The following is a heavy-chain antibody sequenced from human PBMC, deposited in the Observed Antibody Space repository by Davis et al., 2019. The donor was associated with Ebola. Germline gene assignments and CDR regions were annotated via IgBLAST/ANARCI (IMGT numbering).Heavy chain of an antibody. Sequence: ASVKVSCKVSDYTLREISMHWVRXPPGIALLLSVNFNPEDGESIYAQKFQGRVTMTEETSTNTAYMELSSLRSEDTAVYYCTVGGIGGMGDYWGQGTLVTVSS. CDR1: DYTLREIS. CDR2: FNPEDGES. D-gene: IGHD3-10*01. J-gene: IGHJ4*02. V-gene: IGHV1-24*01. CDR3: TVGGIGGMGDY.